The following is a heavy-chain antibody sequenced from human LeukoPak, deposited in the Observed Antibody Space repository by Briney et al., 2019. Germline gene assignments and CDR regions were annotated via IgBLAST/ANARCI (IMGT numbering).Heavy chain of an antibody. V-gene: IGHV3-66*01. Sequence: GGSLRLSCAASGFTVSRNYMNWVRQAPGKGLEWVSTIYSGGSTYYADSVKGRFIISRDNSKNTVYPQMNSLRAEDTAVYYCARPGSSYWGQGTLVTVSS. J-gene: IGHJ4*02. CDR1: GFTVSRNY. CDR3: ARPGSSY. CDR2: IYSGGST. D-gene: IGHD1-26*01.